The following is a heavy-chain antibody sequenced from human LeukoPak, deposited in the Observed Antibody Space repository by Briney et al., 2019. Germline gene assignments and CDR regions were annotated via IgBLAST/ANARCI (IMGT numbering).Heavy chain of an antibody. D-gene: IGHD3-22*01. CDR1: GGSISSYY. J-gene: IGHJ6*02. Sequence: SETLSLTCTVSGGSISSYYWSWIRQPPGKGLEWIGYIYYSGSTNYNPSLKSRVTISVDTSKNQFSLKLSSVTAADTAVYYCARTYYYDSSGQSDYYYGMDVWGQGTTVTVSS. CDR2: IYYSGST. V-gene: IGHV4-59*01. CDR3: ARTYYYDSSGQSDYYYGMDV.